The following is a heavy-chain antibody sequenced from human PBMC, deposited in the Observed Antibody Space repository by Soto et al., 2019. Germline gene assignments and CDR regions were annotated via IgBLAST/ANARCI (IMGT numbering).Heavy chain of an antibody. CDR2: IYYTGSS. D-gene: IGHD3-3*02. J-gene: IGHJ5*02. CDR3: ASPKIAFYNWFDP. Sequence: SETLSLTCTVSGGSVSSGNYYWSWIRQPPGKGLEWIGFIYYTGSSSYNPSLKSRVTMSLDKSKNQFSLKLSSVTAADTAVYYCASPKIAFYNWFDPWGQGTLVTVSS. V-gene: IGHV4-61*01. CDR1: GGSVSSGNYY.